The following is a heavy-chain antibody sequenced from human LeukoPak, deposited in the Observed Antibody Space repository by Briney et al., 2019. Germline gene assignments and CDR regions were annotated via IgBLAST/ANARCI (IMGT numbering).Heavy chain of an antibody. Sequence: GGSLRLSCATSGFIFTNYWMNWVRQAPGKVLEWVSSISTSSSYINYADSVKGRFTISRDNAKNSLYLQMNSLRAEDTAVYYCARGSSNIAGRNNWFDPWGQGTLVTVSS. CDR1: GFIFTNYW. CDR3: ARGSSNIAGRNNWFDP. J-gene: IGHJ5*02. V-gene: IGHV3-21*01. D-gene: IGHD6-6*01. CDR2: ISTSSSYI.